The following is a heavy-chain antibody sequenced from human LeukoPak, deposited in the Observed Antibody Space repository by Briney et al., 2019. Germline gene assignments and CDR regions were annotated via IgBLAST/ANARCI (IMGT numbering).Heavy chain of an antibody. CDR3: ARGERQYCDFWSGYYPYYFDY. CDR1: GYTFTSYD. CDR2: MNPNSGNT. V-gene: IGHV1-8*03. Sequence: ASVKVSCKASGYTFTSYDINWVRQATGQGPEWMGWMNPNSGNTGYAQKFQGRVTITRNTSISTAYMELSSLRSEDTAVYYRARGERQYCDFWSGYYPYYFDYWGQGTLVTVSS. D-gene: IGHD3-3*01. J-gene: IGHJ4*02.